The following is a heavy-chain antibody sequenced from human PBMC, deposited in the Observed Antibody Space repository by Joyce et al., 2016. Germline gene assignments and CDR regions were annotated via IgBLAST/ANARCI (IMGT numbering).Heavy chain of an antibody. CDR3: ARLDIFTGYSCGP. V-gene: IGHV5-51*01. J-gene: IGHJ5*02. Sequence: EVQLVQSAAEVKKPGDSLKISCKASGYSFANYWIAWVRQMPGKGLEWMGIIWPDESYTTYSPSFQGQVTISADKSISTAYLQWSSLKASDTAMYYCARLDIFTGYSCGPWGQGTQVTVSS. CDR2: IWPDESYT. D-gene: IGHD3-9*01. CDR1: GYSFANYW.